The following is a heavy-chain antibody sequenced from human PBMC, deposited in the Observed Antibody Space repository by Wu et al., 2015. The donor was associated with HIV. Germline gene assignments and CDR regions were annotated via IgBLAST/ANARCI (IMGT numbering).Heavy chain of an antibody. CDR1: GGTFSSYA. J-gene: IGHJ6*02. CDR3: ARALNNWNDRDYYYYGMDV. CDR2: IIPIFGTA. V-gene: IGHV1-69*05. Sequence: QVQLVQSGAEVRKPGSSVKVSCKASGGTFSSYAISWVRQAPGQGLEWMGGIIPIFGTANYAQKFQGRVTITTDESTSTAYMELSSLRSDDTAVYYCARALNNWNDRDYYYYGMDVWGQGDHGHRLL. D-gene: IGHD1-20*01.